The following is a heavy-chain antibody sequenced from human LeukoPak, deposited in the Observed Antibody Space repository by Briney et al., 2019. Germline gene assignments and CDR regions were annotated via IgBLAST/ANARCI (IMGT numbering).Heavy chain of an antibody. CDR1: GFTFSSYA. CDR2: ISGSGGST. V-gene: IGHV3-23*01. J-gene: IGHJ4*02. Sequence: GGSLRLSCAASGFTFSSYAMSWVRQAPGKGLEWASAISGSGGSTYYADSVKGRFTISRDNSKNTLYLQMNSLRAEDTAVYYCAKALYIAVAGFDYWGQGTLVTVSS. D-gene: IGHD6-19*01. CDR3: AKALYIAVAGFDY.